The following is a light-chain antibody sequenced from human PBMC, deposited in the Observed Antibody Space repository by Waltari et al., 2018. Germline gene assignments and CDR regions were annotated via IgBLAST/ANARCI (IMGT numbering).Light chain of an antibody. V-gene: IGKV3-20*01. CDR2: GAS. CDR1: QSVSSSH. Sequence: EIVLTQSPGTLSLSPGERATLSCRASQSVSSSHLAWYQQRPGQTPRLLIYGASNRATGITDRFSGSGSGTDFTLTISRLEPEDFAIYYCQQFGRSPFTFGPGTKVDI. J-gene: IGKJ3*01. CDR3: QQFGRSPFT.